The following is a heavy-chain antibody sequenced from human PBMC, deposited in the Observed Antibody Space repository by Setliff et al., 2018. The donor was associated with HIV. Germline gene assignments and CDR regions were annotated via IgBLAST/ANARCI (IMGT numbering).Heavy chain of an antibody. CDR1: GYIFTDYW. CDR3: ARQYRLPYGDAVQAFDM. CDR2: IYPGDSAV. V-gene: IGHV5-51*01. D-gene: IGHD4-17*01. J-gene: IGHJ3*02. Sequence: PGESLKISCKAPGYIFTDYWIAWVRQMPGKGLEWMGMIYPGDSAVTYSPSFQGQVTISADKSISTAYLQWRSLRASDTAMYYCARQYRLPYGDAVQAFDMWGRGTMVTVSS.